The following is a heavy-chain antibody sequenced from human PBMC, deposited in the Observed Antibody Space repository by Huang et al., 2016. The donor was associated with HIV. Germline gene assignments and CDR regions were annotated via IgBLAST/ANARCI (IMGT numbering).Heavy chain of an antibody. CDR2: IYYSGST. CDR3: ARTAITMIVVVTPYFDY. J-gene: IGHJ4*02. Sequence: QVQLQESGPGLVKPSETLSLTCTVSGGSVSSGSYYWSWIRQPPGKGLEWIGYIYYSGSTNYHPSLKSRVTISVDTSKNQFSLKLSSVTAADTAVYYCARTAITMIVVVTPYFDYWGQGTLVTVSS. V-gene: IGHV4-61*01. D-gene: IGHD3-22*01. CDR1: GGSVSSGSYY.